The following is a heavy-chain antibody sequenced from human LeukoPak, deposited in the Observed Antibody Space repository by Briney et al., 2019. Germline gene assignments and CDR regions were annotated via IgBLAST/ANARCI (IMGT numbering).Heavy chain of an antibody. CDR3: ARTEDYYDSSGYYLL. V-gene: IGHV4-61*01. D-gene: IGHD3-22*01. J-gene: IGHJ4*02. CDR1: GGSVSSGSYY. Sequence: KPSETLSLTCTVSGGSVSSGSYYWSWIRQPPGKGLEWIGYIYYSGSTNYNPSLKSRVTISVDTSKNQFSLKLSSVTAADTAVYYCARTEDYYDSSGYYLLWGQGTLVTVSS. CDR2: IYYSGST.